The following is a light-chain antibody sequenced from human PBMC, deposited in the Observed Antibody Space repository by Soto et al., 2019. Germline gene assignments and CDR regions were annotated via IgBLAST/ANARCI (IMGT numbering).Light chain of an antibody. CDR1: SSDVGGYNY. J-gene: IGLJ1*01. CDR3: SSYTSSSTPFYV. V-gene: IGLV2-14*01. Sequence: QSALTQPASVSGSPGQSITISCTGTSSDVGGYNYVYWYQQHPGKAPKLMIYEVSNRPSGVSNRFSGSKSGNTASLTISGLQADDEADYYCSSYTSSSTPFYVFGTGTKLTVL. CDR2: EVS.